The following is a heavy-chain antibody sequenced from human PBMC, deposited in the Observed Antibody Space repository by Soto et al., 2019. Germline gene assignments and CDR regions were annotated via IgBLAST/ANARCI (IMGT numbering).Heavy chain of an antibody. D-gene: IGHD3-10*01. CDR2: FDPEDGET. Sequence: ASVKVSCKVSGYTLTELSMHWVRQAPGKGLEWMGGFDPEDGETIYAQKFQGRVTMTEDTSTDTAYMELSSLRSEDTAVYYCATDYRDYYGSGSYSNWFDPWGQGTLVTVSS. V-gene: IGHV1-24*01. CDR1: GYTLTELS. J-gene: IGHJ5*02. CDR3: ATDYRDYYGSGSYSNWFDP.